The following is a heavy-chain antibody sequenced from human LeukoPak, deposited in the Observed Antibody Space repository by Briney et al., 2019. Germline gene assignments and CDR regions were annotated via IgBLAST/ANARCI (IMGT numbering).Heavy chain of an antibody. D-gene: IGHD2-8*01. CDR3: AGVEYCTKGVCINFDL. Sequence: ASVKVSCKASGYTFTGPYIHWMRQAPGQGLEWMAWINPNSGGTKYAQKFQGRVTVTRDTSTSTAYMELSGLRADDTATYYCAGVEYCTKGVCINFDLWGQGTLVAVSS. CDR1: GYTFTGPY. J-gene: IGHJ4*02. V-gene: IGHV1-2*02. CDR2: INPNSGGT.